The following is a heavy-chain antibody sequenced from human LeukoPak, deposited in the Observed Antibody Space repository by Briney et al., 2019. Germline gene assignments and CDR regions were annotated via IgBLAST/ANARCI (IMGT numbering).Heavy chain of an antibody. CDR2: IKADGSQK. V-gene: IGHV3-7*01. J-gene: IGHJ4*02. CDR3: ARAQMVAVGTGNFDY. CDR1: GFTFSYSW. D-gene: IGHD2-15*01. Sequence: QSGGSLRLSCAASGFTFSYSWMSWVRQAPEGGLEWVANIKADGSQKDYVDSMKGRFTVSRDNAKNSVYLQMNSLRDEDTAIYYCARAQMVAVGTGNFDYWGQGILVTVSS.